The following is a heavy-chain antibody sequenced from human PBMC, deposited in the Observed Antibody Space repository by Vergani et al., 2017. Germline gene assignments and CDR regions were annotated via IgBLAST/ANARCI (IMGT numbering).Heavy chain of an antibody. CDR3: TTDPRYCGDGSCYWLRDHHYYGMDV. V-gene: IGHV3-15*07. Sequence: EVQLVESGGGIVKPGGSLRLSCVASGFSFRNAWMNWVRRTPGKGLEWVGRIKSTFDRGTTDYAAAVKGRFTISRDDSKNTLLLQMNGLKTEDIGVYYCTTDPRYCGDGSCYWLRDHHYYGMDVWRQGTTVAVSS. J-gene: IGHJ6*02. D-gene: IGHD2-21*01. CDR2: IKSTFDRGTT. CDR1: GFSFRNAW.